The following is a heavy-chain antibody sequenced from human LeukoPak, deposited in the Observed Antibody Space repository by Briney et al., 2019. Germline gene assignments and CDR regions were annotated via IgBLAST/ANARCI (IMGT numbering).Heavy chain of an antibody. CDR1: GFTFSSYW. Sequence: GGSLRLSCAASGFTFSSYWMTWVRQAPGKGLEWVASINQDGSEENYADSVKGRFTISRDNAKKSLYLHMNSLRNEDTAVYYCAKWGDYDILTGYYVSDFWGQGTLVTVSS. CDR2: INQDGSEE. J-gene: IGHJ4*02. CDR3: AKWGDYDILTGYYVSDF. D-gene: IGHD3-9*01. V-gene: IGHV3-7*03.